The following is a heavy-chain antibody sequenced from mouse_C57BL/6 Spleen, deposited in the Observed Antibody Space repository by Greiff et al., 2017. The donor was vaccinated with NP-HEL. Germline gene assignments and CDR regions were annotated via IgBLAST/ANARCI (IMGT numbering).Heavy chain of an antibody. CDR3: ARSYRFYYDY. CDR2: IYPGDGDT. J-gene: IGHJ2*01. Sequence: QVQLQQSGPELVKPGASVKISCKASGYAFSSSWMNWVKQRPGKGLEWIGRIYPGDGDTNYNGKFKGKATLTADKSSSTAYMQLSGLTSEDSAVYFCARSYRFYYDYWGKGTTLTVSS. V-gene: IGHV1-82*01. CDR1: GYAFSSSW. D-gene: IGHD1-1*01.